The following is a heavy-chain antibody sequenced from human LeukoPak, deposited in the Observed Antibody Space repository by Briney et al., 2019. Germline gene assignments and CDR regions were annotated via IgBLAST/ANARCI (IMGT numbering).Heavy chain of an antibody. CDR1: GGSFSGYY. CDR3: ARDPGWIAVAGGAFDI. V-gene: IGHV4-34*11. Sequence: SETLSLTCAVYGGSFSGYYWGWIRQPPGKGLEWIGSIYHSGSTYYNPSLKSRVTISVDTSKNQFSLKLSSVTAADTAVYYCARDPGWIAVAGGAFDIWGQGTMVTVSS. D-gene: IGHD6-19*01. J-gene: IGHJ3*02. CDR2: IYHSGST.